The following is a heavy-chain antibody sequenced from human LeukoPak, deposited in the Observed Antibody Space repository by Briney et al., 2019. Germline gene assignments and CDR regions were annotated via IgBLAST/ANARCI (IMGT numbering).Heavy chain of an antibody. V-gene: IGHV4-59*01. Sequence: SETLSLTCSVSGGSIGSYYWSWIRQSPGKGLESIGYIFDIGTTDYNPSLKSRVTISVDTSKNQFSLKLSSVTAADTAVYYCARGAMHYYYYYYMDVWGKGTTVTISS. CDR1: GGSIGSYY. J-gene: IGHJ6*03. CDR3: ARGAMHYYYYYYMDV. CDR2: IFDIGTT.